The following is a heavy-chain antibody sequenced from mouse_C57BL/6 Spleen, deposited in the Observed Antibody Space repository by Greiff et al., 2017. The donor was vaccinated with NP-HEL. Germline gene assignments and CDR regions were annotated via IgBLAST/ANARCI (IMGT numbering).Heavy chain of an antibody. Sequence: VQVVESGAELVRPGASVKLSCKASGYTFTDYYINWVKQRPGQGLEWIARIYPGSGNTYYNEKFKGKATLTAEKSSSTAYMQLSSLTSEDSAVYFCARSPYYYGSSSFAYWGQGTLVTVSA. CDR2: IYPGSGNT. J-gene: IGHJ3*01. CDR3: ARSPYYYGSSSFAY. V-gene: IGHV1-76*01. CDR1: GYTFTDYY. D-gene: IGHD1-1*01.